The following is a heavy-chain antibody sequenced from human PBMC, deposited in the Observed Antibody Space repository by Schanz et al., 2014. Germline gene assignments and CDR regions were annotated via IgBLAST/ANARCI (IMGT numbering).Heavy chain of an antibody. CDR1: DFNFRNSD. Sequence: QLVESGGGLVQPGGSLRLSCAVSDFNFRNSDMNWVRQAPGKGLEWISYISGSSSTIFHSDSVRGRFTVSRDNSKNTLYLQMNSLRDEDTAMYYCAKRCSSTSCSHGAFDIWGQGTMVTVSS. CDR2: ISGSSSTI. J-gene: IGHJ3*02. V-gene: IGHV3-48*02. D-gene: IGHD2-2*01. CDR3: AKRCSSTSCSHGAFDI.